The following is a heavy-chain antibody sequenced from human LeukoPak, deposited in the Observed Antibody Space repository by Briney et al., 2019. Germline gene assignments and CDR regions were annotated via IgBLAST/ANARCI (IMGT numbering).Heavy chain of an antibody. Sequence: GGSLRLSCAASGFTFSSYSMNWVRQAPGKGLEWLSYISSSGGTTKHYADSVRGRFTISRDNAKNSLFLQMDSLRAEDTGVYYSARVYSGSYSASDIWGQGTMVTVSS. CDR2: ISSSGGTTK. CDR3: ARVYSGSYSASDI. D-gene: IGHD1-26*01. J-gene: IGHJ3*02. V-gene: IGHV3-48*04. CDR1: GFTFSSYS.